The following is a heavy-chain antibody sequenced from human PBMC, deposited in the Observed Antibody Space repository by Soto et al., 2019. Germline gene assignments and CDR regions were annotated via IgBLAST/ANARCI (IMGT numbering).Heavy chain of an antibody. CDR3: AREYCSSTSWTNWFDP. CDR2: ISSSSSTI. J-gene: IGHJ5*02. V-gene: IGHV3-48*01. CDR1: GFTFSSYS. D-gene: IGHD2-2*01. Sequence: GGSLSLSCAASGFTFSSYSMNWVRQAPGKGLEWVSYISSSSSTIYYADSVKGRFTISRDNAKNSLYLQMNSLRAEDTAVYYCAREYCSSTSWTNWFDPWGQGTLVTVSS.